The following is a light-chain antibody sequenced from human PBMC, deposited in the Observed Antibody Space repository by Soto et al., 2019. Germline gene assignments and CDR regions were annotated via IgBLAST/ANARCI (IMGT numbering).Light chain of an antibody. CDR1: SSDVGGYNY. J-gene: IGLJ2*01. CDR3: CSYAGSYVI. V-gene: IGLV2-11*01. Sequence: QSALTQPRSVSGSRGQSVTISCTGTSSDVGGYNYVSWYQQHPGKAPKLMIYDVSKRPSGVPDRFSGSKSGNTASLTISGLQAEAEADYYCCSYAGSYVIFGGGTKVTVL. CDR2: DVS.